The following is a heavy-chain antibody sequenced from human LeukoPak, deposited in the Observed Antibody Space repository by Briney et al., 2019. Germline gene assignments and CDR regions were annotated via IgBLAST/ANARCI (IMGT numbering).Heavy chain of an antibody. D-gene: IGHD2-21*02. J-gene: IGHJ4*02. CDR2: ISAYNGNT. CDR1: GYTFTSHG. Sequence: ASVKVSCKASGYTFTSHGISWVRQAPGQGLEWMGWISAYNGNTNYAQKLQGRVTMTTDTSTSTACMELRSLRSDDTAVYYCARSLHYFVVTAPFDYWGQGTLVTVSS. V-gene: IGHV1-18*01. CDR3: ARSLHYFVVTAPFDY.